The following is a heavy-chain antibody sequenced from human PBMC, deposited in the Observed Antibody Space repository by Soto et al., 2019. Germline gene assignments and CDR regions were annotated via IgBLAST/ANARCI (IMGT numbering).Heavy chain of an antibody. J-gene: IGHJ4*02. V-gene: IGHV1-69*13. D-gene: IGHD3-16*01. CDR1: VGTFSSYA. CDR3: ATRGATLYFDY. CDR2: IIPIFGTA. Sequence: ASVKLSFRASVGTFSSYAISWLRQAPGQGIEWMGGIIPIFGTANYAQKFQGRVTITADESTSTAYMELSSMRSEDTDVYYCATRGATLYFDYWGQGTLVPVSS.